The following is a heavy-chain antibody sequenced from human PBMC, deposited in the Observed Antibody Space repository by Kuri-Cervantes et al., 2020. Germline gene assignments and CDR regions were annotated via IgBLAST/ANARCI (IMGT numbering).Heavy chain of an antibody. J-gene: IGHJ6*02. V-gene: IGHV3-30*03. CDR2: ISYDGSNK. Sequence: GESLKISCAASGFTFSSYGMHWVRQAPGKGLEWVAVISYDGSNKYYADSVKGRFTISRDNSKNTLYLQMNSLRAEDTAVYYCARDHYSSSWYRPGYYYGMDVWGQGTTVTVSS. D-gene: IGHD6-13*01. CDR3: ARDHYSSSWYRPGYYYGMDV. CDR1: GFTFSSYG.